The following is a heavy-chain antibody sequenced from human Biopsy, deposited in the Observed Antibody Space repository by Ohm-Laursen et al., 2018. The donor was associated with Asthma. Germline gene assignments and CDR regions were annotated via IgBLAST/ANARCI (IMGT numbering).Heavy chain of an antibody. J-gene: IGHJ6*02. CDR2: TNERGVT. CDR3: ARGPELDV. Sequence: SDTLSLTCDVYPGSFNGFYWTWIRQSPEKGLEWIGETNERGVTNNNPSLKSRVIISIDTYWNRVSLKLTSVTAADTAVYYCARGPELDVWGQGTTVTVSS. V-gene: IGHV4-34*01. CDR1: PGSFNGFY.